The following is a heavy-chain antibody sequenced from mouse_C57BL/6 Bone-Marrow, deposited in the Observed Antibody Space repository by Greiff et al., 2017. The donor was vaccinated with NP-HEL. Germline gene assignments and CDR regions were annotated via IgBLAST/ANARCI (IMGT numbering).Heavy chain of an antibody. CDR1: GFTFSSYA. D-gene: IGHD1-1*01. J-gene: IGHJ2*01. CDR2: ISDGGRYT. Sequence: EVQVVESGGGLVKPGGSLKLSCAASGFTFSSYAMSWVRQTPEKRLEWVATISDGGRYTYYPDNVKGRFTISRDNAKNNLYLQMSHLKSEDTAMYYCARGPLYGSTYFDYWGQGTTLTVSS. V-gene: IGHV5-4*01. CDR3: ARGPLYGSTYFDY.